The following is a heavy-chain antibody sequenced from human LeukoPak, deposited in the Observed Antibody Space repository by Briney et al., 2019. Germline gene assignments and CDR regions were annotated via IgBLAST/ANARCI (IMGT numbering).Heavy chain of an antibody. CDR1: AGSFSGHY. V-gene: IGHV4-34*01. CDR2: INHSGST. D-gene: IGHD6-13*01. J-gene: IGHJ5*02. CDR3: ARGGYSSSWYGLGNWFDP. Sequence: SETLSLTCAVYAGSFSGHYWSWIRQPPGKGLEWIGEINHSGSTNYNPSLKSRVTISVDTSKNQFSLKLSSVTATDTSVYYCARGGYSSSWYGLGNWFDPWGQGTLVTVSS.